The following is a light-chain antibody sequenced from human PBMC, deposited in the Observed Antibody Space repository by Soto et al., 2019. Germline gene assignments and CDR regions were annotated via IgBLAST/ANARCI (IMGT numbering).Light chain of an antibody. CDR2: DVT. CDR1: SNNVGGYNY. V-gene: IGLV2-11*01. J-gene: IGLJ2*01. CDR3: CSYAGTYTWI. Sequence: QSALTQPRSVSGSPGQSVTISCTGASNNVGGYNYVSWYQHHPGKAPQLIINDVTKRPAGVPDRFSGSKSGNTASLTISGLQVEDEADYYCCSYAGTYTWIFGGGTKLTVL.